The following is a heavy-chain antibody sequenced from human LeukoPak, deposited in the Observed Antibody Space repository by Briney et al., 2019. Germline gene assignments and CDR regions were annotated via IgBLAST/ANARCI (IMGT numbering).Heavy chain of an antibody. J-gene: IGHJ6*03. V-gene: IGHV1-69*06. CDR2: IIPIFGTA. D-gene: IGHD1-26*01. Sequence: SVKVSCKASGGTFSSYAISWVRQAPGQGLEWMGGIIPIFGTANYAQKFQGRVTITADKSTSTAYMELSSLRSEDTAVHYCARDAVGATRYYYYYYMDVWGKGTTVTVSS. CDR1: GGTFSSYA. CDR3: ARDAVGATRYYYYYYMDV.